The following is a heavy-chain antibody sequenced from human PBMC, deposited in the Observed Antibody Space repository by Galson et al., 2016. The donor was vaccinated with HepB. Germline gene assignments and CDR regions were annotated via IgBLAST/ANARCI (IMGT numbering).Heavy chain of an antibody. CDR3: ATVLGGSDYYH. J-gene: IGHJ5*02. CDR1: GFTFTHAW. CDR2: IKSKIDGGTI. Sequence: SLRLSCAASGFTFTHAWMTWVRQAPGKGLGWVGRIKSKIDGGTIDSAAPVKGRFSISRDDAKNTLFLEMNSLKSEDTGVYYCATVLGGSDYYHWGQGTLVIVSS. V-gene: IGHV3-15*05. D-gene: IGHD3-22*01.